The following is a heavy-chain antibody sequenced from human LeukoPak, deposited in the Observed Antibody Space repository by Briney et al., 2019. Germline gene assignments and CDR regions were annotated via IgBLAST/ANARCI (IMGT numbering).Heavy chain of an antibody. Sequence: GESLKISCKGSGYSFTSYWIGWVRQMPGKGLEWMGIIYPGDSDTRYSPSFQGQVTISADKSISTAYLQWSSLKASDTAMYYCARLGIAAAGTGSGFDYWGQGTLVTVSS. CDR1: GYSFTSYW. V-gene: IGHV5-51*01. CDR3: ARLGIAAAGTGSGFDY. J-gene: IGHJ4*02. D-gene: IGHD6-13*01. CDR2: IYPGDSDT.